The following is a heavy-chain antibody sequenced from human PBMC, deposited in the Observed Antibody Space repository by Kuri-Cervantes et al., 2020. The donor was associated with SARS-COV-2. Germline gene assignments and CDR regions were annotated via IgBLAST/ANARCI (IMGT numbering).Heavy chain of an antibody. D-gene: IGHD6-6*01. V-gene: IGHV4-34*01. Sequence: GSLRLSCAVYGGSFSGYYWSWIRQPPGKGLEWIGEINHSGSTNYNPSLKSRVTISVDTSKNQFSLKLSSVTAADTAVYYCALRREQLGAFGYWGQGTLVTVSS. CDR2: INHSGST. CDR1: GGSFSGYY. CDR3: ALRREQLGAFGY. J-gene: IGHJ4*02.